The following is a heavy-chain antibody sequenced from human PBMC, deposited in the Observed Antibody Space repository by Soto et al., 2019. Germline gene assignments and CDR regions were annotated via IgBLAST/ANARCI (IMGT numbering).Heavy chain of an antibody. D-gene: IGHD3-22*01. CDR1: GFTFSSYS. Sequence: EVQLVESGGGLVKPGGSPRLSCAASGFTFSSYSMNWVRQAPGKGLEWVSSISSSSSYIYYADSVKGRFTISRDNAKNSLYLQMNSLRAEDTAVYYCARAGRDSSGYFDDSGFDYWGQGTLVTVSS. V-gene: IGHV3-21*01. CDR3: ARAGRDSSGYFDDSGFDY. J-gene: IGHJ4*02. CDR2: ISSSSSYI.